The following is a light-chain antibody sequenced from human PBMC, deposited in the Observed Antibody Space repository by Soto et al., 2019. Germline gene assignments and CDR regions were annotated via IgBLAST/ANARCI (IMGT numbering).Light chain of an antibody. CDR2: SNN. Sequence: QSALTQPPSASGTPGQRVTISCSGSSINIGSNTVNWFQQLPGTAPKLLIHSNNQRPSGVPDRVSGSKSGSSASLAISGLQSGDEADYYCAAWDDSLNGYVFGSGTKLTVL. CDR1: SINIGSNT. V-gene: IGLV1-44*01. J-gene: IGLJ1*01. CDR3: AAWDDSLNGYV.